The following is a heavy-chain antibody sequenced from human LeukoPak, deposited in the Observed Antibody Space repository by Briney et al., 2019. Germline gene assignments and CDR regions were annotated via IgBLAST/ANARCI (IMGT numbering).Heavy chain of an antibody. CDR2: IYSGGST. CDR1: GFTVSSNH. D-gene: IGHD2-15*01. J-gene: IGHJ4*02. Sequence: GGSLRLSCAASGFTVSSNHMSWVRQAPGKGLEWVSVIYSGGSTYYADSVKGRFTISRDNSKNMLYLQMNSLRAEDTAVYYCARDGLRVYCSGGSCGVGWGQGTLVTVSS. CDR3: ARDGLRVYCSGGSCGVG. V-gene: IGHV3-66*01.